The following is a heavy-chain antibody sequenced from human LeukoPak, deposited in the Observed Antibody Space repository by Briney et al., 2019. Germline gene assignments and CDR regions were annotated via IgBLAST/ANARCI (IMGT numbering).Heavy chain of an antibody. CDR3: AKDGNSEGFDY. CDR2: ISYDGSNK. V-gene: IGHV3-30*18. J-gene: IGHJ4*02. Sequence: GGSLRLSCAASGFTFSSYGMHWVRQAPGKGLEWVAVISYDGSNKYYADSVKGRFTISRDNSKNTLYLQMNSLRAEDTAVYYCAKDGNSEGFDYWGQGTLVTVSS. CDR1: GFTFSSYG. D-gene: IGHD1-7*01.